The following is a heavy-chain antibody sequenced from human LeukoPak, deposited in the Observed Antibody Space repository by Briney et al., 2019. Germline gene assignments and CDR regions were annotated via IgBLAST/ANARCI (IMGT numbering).Heavy chain of an antibody. V-gene: IGHV4-39*01. CDR3: VSPRGFSYGYFDY. Sequence: SETLSLTCTVAGGSISSSSAYWGWIRQPPGKGLEWIGSIYYSKNTYYNPSLKSRVTISADTSKNQFSLTLGSVSATDTAVHYCVSPRGFSYGYFDYWGQGNLVTVSS. D-gene: IGHD5-18*01. J-gene: IGHJ4*02. CDR1: GGSISSSSAY. CDR2: IYYSKNT.